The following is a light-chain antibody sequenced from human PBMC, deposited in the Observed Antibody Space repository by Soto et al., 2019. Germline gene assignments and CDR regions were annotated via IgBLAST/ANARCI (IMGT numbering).Light chain of an antibody. CDR3: CSYAGSSTVV. V-gene: IGLV2-23*01. CDR1: SSDVGSYSL. Sequence: QSALTQPASVSGSPGQSITISCTGTSSDVGSYSLVSWYQQYPGTAPKLMIYEGSKRPSGVSNRFSGSKSGNTASLTISGLQAEDEADYYCCSYAGSSTVVFGGGTKLTVL. J-gene: IGLJ2*01. CDR2: EGS.